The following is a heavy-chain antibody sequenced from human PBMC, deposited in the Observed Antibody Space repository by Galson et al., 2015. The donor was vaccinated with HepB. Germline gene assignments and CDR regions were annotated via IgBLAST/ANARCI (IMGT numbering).Heavy chain of an antibody. J-gene: IGHJ4*02. CDR2: INPSGGST. D-gene: IGHD6-13*01. V-gene: IGHV1-46*01. CDR3: ARPRGAAAGTPYFDY. Sequence: SVKVSCKASGYTFTGYYMHWVRQAPGQGLEWMGIINPSGGSTSYAQKFQGRVTMTRDTSTSTVYMELSSLRSEDTAVYYCARPRGAAAGTPYFDYWGQGTLVTVSS. CDR1: GYTFTGYY.